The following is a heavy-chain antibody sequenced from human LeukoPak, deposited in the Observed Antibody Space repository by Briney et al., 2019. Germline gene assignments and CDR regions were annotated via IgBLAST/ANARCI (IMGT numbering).Heavy chain of an antibody. Sequence: GGSLRLSCAAPGFTVSSNYMSWVRQAPGKGLEWVSVIYSGGSTYYADSVKGRFTISRDNSKNTLYLQMNSLRAEDTAVYYCAKFLPTHIVVANYYFDYWGQGTLVTVSS. CDR3: AKFLPTHIVVANYYFDY. V-gene: IGHV3-53*01. CDR2: IYSGGST. D-gene: IGHD2-21*01. J-gene: IGHJ4*02. CDR1: GFTVSSNY.